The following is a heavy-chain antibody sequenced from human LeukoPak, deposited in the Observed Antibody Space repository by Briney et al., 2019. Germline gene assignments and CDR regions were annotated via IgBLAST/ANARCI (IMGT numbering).Heavy chain of an antibody. CDR1: GDSITGSTSY. CDR2: IYHSGVS. Sequence: PSETLSLTCTVSGDSITGSTSYWSWTRQPPGEGLEWIANIYHSGVSFYKPSLRSRASISVDTSKNQFSLKLTSVTAADTAVYYCGRKASGSTVTDWGQGTLVTVSS. CDR3: GRKASGSTVTD. V-gene: IGHV4-39*07. J-gene: IGHJ4*02. D-gene: IGHD4-17*01.